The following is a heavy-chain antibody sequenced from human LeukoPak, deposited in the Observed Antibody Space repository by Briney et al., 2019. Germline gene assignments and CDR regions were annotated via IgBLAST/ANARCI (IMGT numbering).Heavy chain of an antibody. CDR3: AKVIIWGYRYYYYGMDV. V-gene: IGHV3-23*01. CDR1: GFTFSSYA. CDR2: ISGSGGST. Sequence: GGSLRLSCAASGFTFSSYAMSWVRQAPGKGLEGGSAISGSGGSTYYADSVKGRFTISRDNSKNTLYLQMNSLRAEDTAVYYCAKVIIWGYRYYYYGMDVWGQGTTVTVSS. D-gene: IGHD5-12*01. J-gene: IGHJ6*02.